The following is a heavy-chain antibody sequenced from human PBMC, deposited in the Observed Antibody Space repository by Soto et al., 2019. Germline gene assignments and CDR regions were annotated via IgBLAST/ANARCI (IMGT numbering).Heavy chain of an antibody. D-gene: IGHD7-27*01. CDR2: IYYSGST. CDR3: ARADAIELGIDY. V-gene: IGHV4-30-4*01. CDR1: GGSISSGDYY. Sequence: QVQLQESGPGLVKPSQTLSLTCTVSGGSISSGDYYWSWIRQPPGKGLEWIGYIYYSGSTYYNPSLTSRXXIXVXXSKSQCSVKLSSVTAADTAVYYCARADAIELGIDYWGQGTLVTVSS. J-gene: IGHJ4*02.